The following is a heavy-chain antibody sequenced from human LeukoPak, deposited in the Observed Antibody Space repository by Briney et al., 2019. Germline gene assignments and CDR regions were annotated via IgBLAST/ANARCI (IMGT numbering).Heavy chain of an antibody. Sequence: GGSLRLSCAASGFTFSDYYMSWIRQAPGKGLEWVSYISSSGSTIYYADSVKGRFTISRDNAKNSLYLQMNSLRAEDTAVYYCAKNLRYSNSPDYWGQGTLVTVSS. CDR1: GFTFSDYY. V-gene: IGHV3-11*01. CDR3: AKNLRYSNSPDY. CDR2: ISSSGSTI. J-gene: IGHJ4*02. D-gene: IGHD6-13*01.